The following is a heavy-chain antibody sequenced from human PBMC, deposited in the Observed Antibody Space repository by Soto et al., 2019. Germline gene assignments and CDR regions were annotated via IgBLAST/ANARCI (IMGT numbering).Heavy chain of an antibody. V-gene: IGHV3-23*01. D-gene: IGHD3-10*01. CDR2: ITDSGGDA. J-gene: IGHJ4*02. CDR3: ARGSTDSYPGSRVFDF. Sequence: GGSLRLSCTASGFILSNYAMNWVRQAPGEGLEWVSTITDSGGDAKYADSVRGRFTISRDNFYNTLSLQMSSLRAEDSAVYYCARGSTDSYPGSRVFDFWGRGTLVTVSS. CDR1: GFILSNYA.